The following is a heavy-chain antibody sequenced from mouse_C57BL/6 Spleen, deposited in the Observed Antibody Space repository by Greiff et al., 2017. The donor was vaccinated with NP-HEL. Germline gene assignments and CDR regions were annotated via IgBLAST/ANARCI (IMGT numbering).Heavy chain of an antibody. Sequence: VKLQESGAELVRPGASVKLSCKASGYTFTDYYINWVKQRPGQGLEWIARIYPGSGNTYYNEKFKGKATLTAEKSSSTAYMQLSSLTSEDSAVYFCARKVTGTLYWYFDVWGTGTTVTVSS. CDR1: GYTFTDYY. CDR2: IYPGSGNT. V-gene: IGHV1-76*01. J-gene: IGHJ1*03. D-gene: IGHD4-1*01. CDR3: ARKVTGTLYWYFDV.